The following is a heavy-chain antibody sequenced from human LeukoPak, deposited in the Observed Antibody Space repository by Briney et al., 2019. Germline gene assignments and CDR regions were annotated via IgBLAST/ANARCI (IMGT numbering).Heavy chain of an antibody. CDR2: IYYSGST. D-gene: IGHD2-2*01. CDR3: ARTRRSTSYCYYYYMDV. Sequence: SETLSLTCTVSGGSISSSSYYWGWIRQPPGKGLEWIGSIYYSGSTYYNPSLKSRVTISVDTSKNQFSLKLSSVTAADTAVYYCARTRRSTSYCYYYYMDVWGKGTTVTVSS. V-gene: IGHV4-39*01. J-gene: IGHJ6*03. CDR1: GGSISSSSYY.